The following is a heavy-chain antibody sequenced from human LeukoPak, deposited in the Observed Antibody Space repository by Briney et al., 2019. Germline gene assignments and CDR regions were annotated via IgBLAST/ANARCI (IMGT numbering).Heavy chain of an antibody. CDR1: GGSISSSSYN. CDR2: IDNTGST. CDR3: ARTRYYYNSRSYGAPYYFDY. V-gene: IGHV4-39*01. J-gene: IGHJ4*02. D-gene: IGHD3-10*01. Sequence: SETLSLTCTVSGGSISSSSYNWGWIRQPPGKGLEWIGIIDNTGSTYYNPSLKSRVAISVDTSKDQFSLKLSSVTAADTAVYYCARTRYYYNSRSYGAPYYFDYWGQGTLVTVSS.